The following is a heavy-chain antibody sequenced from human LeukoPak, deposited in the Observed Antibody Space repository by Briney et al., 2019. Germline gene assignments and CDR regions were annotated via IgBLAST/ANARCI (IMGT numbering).Heavy chain of an antibody. V-gene: IGHV3-23*01. J-gene: IGHJ4*02. CDR3: AKAGFYYDSSGYPYYFDY. D-gene: IGHD3-22*01. Sequence: PGGSLRLSCAASGFTFSSYAMSWVRQAPGKGLEWVSAISGSGGSTYYADSVKGRFTISRDNSKNTLYLQMNSLRAEDTAVYYCAKAGFYYDSSGYPYYFDYRGQGTLVTVSS. CDR2: ISGSGGST. CDR1: GFTFSSYA.